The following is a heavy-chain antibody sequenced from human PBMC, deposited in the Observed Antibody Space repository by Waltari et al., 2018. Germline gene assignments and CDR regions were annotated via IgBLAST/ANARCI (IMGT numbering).Heavy chain of an antibody. CDR1: GDSMSSGDW. CDR3: ARDRGRGIYLDS. J-gene: IGHJ4*02. CDR2: IQRSGRT. V-gene: IGHV4-4*02. Sequence: QMQLQESGPGLVKPSGTLSVTCPVSGDSMSSGDWWSWVRQSPEKGLEWIGQIQRSGRTHYNPSFESRVSISIDTSNNQFSLKMTSTTAADTAVYYCARDRGRGIYLDSWGRGTLVTVSA. D-gene: IGHD2-15*01.